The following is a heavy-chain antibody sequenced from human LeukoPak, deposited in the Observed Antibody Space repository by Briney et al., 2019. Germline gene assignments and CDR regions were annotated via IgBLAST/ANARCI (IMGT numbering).Heavy chain of an antibody. CDR1: GFTFTSSA. J-gene: IGHJ6*02. Sequence: TSVEVSCKASGFTFTSSAMQWVRQARGQRLEWIGWIVVGSGNTNYAQKFQERVTITRDMSTSTAYMELSSLRSEDTAVYYCAADPANYYYYGMDVWGQGTTVTVSS. CDR3: AADPANYYYYGMDV. CDR2: IVVGSGNT. V-gene: IGHV1-58*02.